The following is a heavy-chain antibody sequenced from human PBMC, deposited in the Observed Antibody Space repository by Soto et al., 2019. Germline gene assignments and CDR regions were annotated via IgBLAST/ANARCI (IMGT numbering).Heavy chain of an antibody. CDR2: IYYSGST. CDR3: ARTKYYYASNNYLYYFDY. J-gene: IGHJ4*02. D-gene: IGHD3-22*01. V-gene: IGHV4-61*01. Sequence: SETLSLTCTVSGGSVSSGSYYWSWIRQPPGKGLEWIGYIYYSGSTNYNPSLKSRVTISVDTSKNQFSLKLSSVTAADTALYYCARTKYYYASNNYLYYFDYWGQGALVTVSS. CDR1: GGSVSSGSYY.